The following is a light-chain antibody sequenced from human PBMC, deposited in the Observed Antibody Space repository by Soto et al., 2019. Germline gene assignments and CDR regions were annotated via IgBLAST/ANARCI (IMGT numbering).Light chain of an antibody. CDR2: DAS. V-gene: IGKV1-16*02. CDR1: QYISDS. J-gene: IGKJ4*01. CDR3: QQYDSYPPT. Sequence: DIQMTQSPSSLSASVGDRVTITCRASQYISDSLAWFQQKPGKPPKSLIYDASSLQSGVPSKFGGSGSGTDFTLSIISLQPEDFATYYCQQYDSYPPTFGGGTSVEIK.